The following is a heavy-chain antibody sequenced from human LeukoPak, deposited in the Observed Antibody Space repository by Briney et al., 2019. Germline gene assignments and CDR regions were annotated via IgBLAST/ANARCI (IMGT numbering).Heavy chain of an antibody. CDR1: GGSITSYY. D-gene: IGHD2-2*01. CDR3: ARDLSTPPYNWFDP. Sequence: SSETLSLTCIVSGGSITSYYWSWIRQPPGKGLEWIGYMYYSGSANYNPSLKSRVIISVDTSKNQFSLKLRSVTAADTAVYYCARDLSTPPYNWFDPWGQGTLVTVSS. J-gene: IGHJ5*02. CDR2: MYYSGSA. V-gene: IGHV4-59*01.